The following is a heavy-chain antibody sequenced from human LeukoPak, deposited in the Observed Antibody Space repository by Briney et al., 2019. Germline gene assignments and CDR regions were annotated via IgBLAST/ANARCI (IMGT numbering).Heavy chain of an antibody. J-gene: IGHJ4*02. D-gene: IGHD3-16*01. CDR2: IYYSGST. CDR1: GGSISSYY. Sequence: SETLSLTCTVSGGSISSYYWSWIRQPPGKGLEWIGYIYYSGSTNYNPSLKSRVTISVDTSKNQFSLKLSSVTAADTAVYYCARGGGTINFIDYWGQGTLVTVSS. CDR3: ARGGGTINFIDY. V-gene: IGHV4-59*01.